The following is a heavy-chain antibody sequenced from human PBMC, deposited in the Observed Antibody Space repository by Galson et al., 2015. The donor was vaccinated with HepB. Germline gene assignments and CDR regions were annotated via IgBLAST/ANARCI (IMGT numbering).Heavy chain of an antibody. J-gene: IGHJ4*02. V-gene: IGHV3-11*01. CDR1: GFTFSDYY. Sequence: SLRLSCAASGFTFSDYYMSWIRQAPGKGLEWVSYISSSGSTIYYADSVKGRFTISRDNAKNSLYLQMNSLRAEDTAVYYCATATMVRGVQSAYYYFDYWGQGTLVTVSS. CDR2: ISSSGSTI. D-gene: IGHD3-10*01. CDR3: ATATMVRGVQSAYYYFDY.